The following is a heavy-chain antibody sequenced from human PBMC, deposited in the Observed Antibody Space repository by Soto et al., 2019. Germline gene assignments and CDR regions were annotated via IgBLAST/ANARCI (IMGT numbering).Heavy chain of an antibody. CDR3: ARVRHPGWGYYYYYYGMDV. Sequence: GGSLRLSCAASGFTFSSYAMHWVRQAPGKGLEWVAVISYDGSNKYYADSVKGRFTISRDNSKNTLYLQMNSLRAEDTAVYYCARVRHPGWGYYYYYYGMDVWGQGTTVTVSS. D-gene: IGHD7-27*01. CDR2: ISYDGSNK. CDR1: GFTFSSYA. J-gene: IGHJ6*02. V-gene: IGHV3-30-3*01.